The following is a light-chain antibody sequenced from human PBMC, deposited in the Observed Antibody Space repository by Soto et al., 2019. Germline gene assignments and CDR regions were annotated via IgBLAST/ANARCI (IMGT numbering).Light chain of an antibody. V-gene: IGKV1-39*01. CDR3: QQSYSSQYS. Sequence: DIQMTQSPYSLSASVGDRVTITCRASQSISTYLNWYQQKPGKAPNLLIYGASNLQRGVPSRFSGSGSGTEFTLTISSLQPEDFATFYCQQSYSSQYSFGQGTKLEIK. CDR2: GAS. J-gene: IGKJ2*03. CDR1: QSISTY.